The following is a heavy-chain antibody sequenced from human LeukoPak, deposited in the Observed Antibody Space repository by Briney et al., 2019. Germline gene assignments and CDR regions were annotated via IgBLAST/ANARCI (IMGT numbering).Heavy chain of an antibody. Sequence: ASVKVSCKASGGTFSSYAISWVRQAPGQGLEWMGGIIPIFGTANYAQKFQGRVTITADESTSTAYMELSSLRSEDTAVYYCATEVENFDAFDIWGQGTMVTVSS. V-gene: IGHV1-69*13. J-gene: IGHJ3*02. D-gene: IGHD1-1*01. CDR1: GGTFSSYA. CDR3: ATEVENFDAFDI. CDR2: IIPIFGTA.